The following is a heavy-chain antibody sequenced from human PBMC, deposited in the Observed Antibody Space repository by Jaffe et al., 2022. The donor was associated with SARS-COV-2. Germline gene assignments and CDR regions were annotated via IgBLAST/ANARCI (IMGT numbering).Heavy chain of an antibody. CDR1: GFSLSTSGMC. CDR3: ARIRGLDGYNYPYFDY. J-gene: IGHJ4*02. V-gene: IGHV2-70*01. D-gene: IGHD5-12*01. CDR2: IDWDDDK. Sequence: QVTLRESGPALVKPTQTLTLTCTFSGFSLSTSGMCVSWIRQPPGKALEWLALIDWDDDKYYSTSLKTRLTISKDTSKNQVVLTMTNMDPVDTATYYCARIRGLDGYNYPYFDYWGQGTLVTVSS.